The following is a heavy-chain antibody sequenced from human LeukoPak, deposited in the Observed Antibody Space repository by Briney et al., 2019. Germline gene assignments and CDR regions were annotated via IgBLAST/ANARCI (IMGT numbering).Heavy chain of an antibody. CDR3: ARALYGDYGLLDY. D-gene: IGHD4-17*01. Sequence: GGSLRLSCAASGFTVSSNYMSWVRQAPGKGLEWVSVIYSGGSTYYADSVKGRFTISRDNSKNTLYLQMNSLRAEDTAVYYCARALYGDYGLLDYWGQGTLVTVSS. CDR1: GFTVSSNY. J-gene: IGHJ4*02. CDR2: IYSGGST. V-gene: IGHV3-66*01.